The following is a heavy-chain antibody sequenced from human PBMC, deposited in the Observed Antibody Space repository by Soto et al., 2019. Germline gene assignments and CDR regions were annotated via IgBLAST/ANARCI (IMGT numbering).Heavy chain of an antibody. CDR3: ARVVPRWLSNWFDP. CDR2: INHSGST. V-gene: IGHV4-34*01. J-gene: IGHJ5*02. Sequence: SETLPLTCAVYGGSFSGYYWSWIRQPPGKGLEWIGEINHSGSTNYNPSLKSRVTISVDTSKNQFSLRLSSVTAADTAVYYCARVVPRWLSNWFDPWGQGTLVTVSS. D-gene: IGHD5-12*01. CDR1: GGSFSGYY.